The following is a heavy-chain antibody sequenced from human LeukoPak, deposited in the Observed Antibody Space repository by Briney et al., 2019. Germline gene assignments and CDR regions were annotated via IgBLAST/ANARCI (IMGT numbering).Heavy chain of an antibody. Sequence: ASVKVSCKASGYTFTSYYMHWVRQAPGQGLEWMGGIIPIFGTANYAQKFQGRVTITTDESTSTAYMELSSLRSEDTAVYYCARERGVGVAKEKKQPNEYYFDYWGQGTLVTVSS. D-gene: IGHD3-3*01. CDR3: ARERGVGVAKEKKQPNEYYFDY. CDR1: GYTFTSYY. J-gene: IGHJ4*02. CDR2: IIPIFGTA. V-gene: IGHV1-69*05.